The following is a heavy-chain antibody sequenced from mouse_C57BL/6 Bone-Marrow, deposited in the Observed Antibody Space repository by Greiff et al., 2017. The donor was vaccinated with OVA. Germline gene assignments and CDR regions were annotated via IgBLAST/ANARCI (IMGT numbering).Heavy chain of an antibody. V-gene: IGHV1-80*01. CDR3: AVSITTVVATDY. CDR1: GYAFSSYW. Sequence: QVQLKESGAELVKPGASVKISCKASGYAFSSYWMNWVKQRPGKGLEWIGQIYPGDGDTNYNGKFKGKATLTADKSSSTAYMQLSSLTSEDSAVYFCAVSITTVVATDYWGQGTTLTVSS. D-gene: IGHD1-1*01. CDR2: IYPGDGDT. J-gene: IGHJ2*01.